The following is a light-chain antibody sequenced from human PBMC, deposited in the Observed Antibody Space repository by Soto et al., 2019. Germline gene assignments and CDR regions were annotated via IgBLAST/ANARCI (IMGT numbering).Light chain of an antibody. CDR3: CSYAGSSTYV. V-gene: IGLV2-23*02. Sequence: QSVLTQAASVSGSPGQSISISCTGTSSDVGSYDLVSWYQQHPGKAPQLMIYEVSQRPSGVSSRFSGSKSGNTASLTIFGLQAEDETDYYCCSYAGSSTYVFGTGTKVTVL. CDR1: SSDVGSYDL. J-gene: IGLJ1*01. CDR2: EVS.